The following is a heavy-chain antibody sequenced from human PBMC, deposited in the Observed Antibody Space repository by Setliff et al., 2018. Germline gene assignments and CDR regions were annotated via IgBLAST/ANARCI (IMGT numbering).Heavy chain of an antibody. V-gene: IGHV1-18*01. CDR3: LRDRPYINSPENAFDI. CDR1: GYIFSSYG. D-gene: IGHD1-1*01. Sequence: ASVKVSCKASGYIFSSYGISWVRQAPGQGLQWMGWISAFSRHTEYSQKFKGRVAVTTDASTSTAYLDLWSLTSNDTAVYYCLRDRPYINSPENAFDIWGQGTTVTVSS. CDR2: ISAFSRHT. J-gene: IGHJ3*02.